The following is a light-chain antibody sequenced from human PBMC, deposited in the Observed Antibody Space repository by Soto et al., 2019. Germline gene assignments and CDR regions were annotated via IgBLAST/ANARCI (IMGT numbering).Light chain of an antibody. CDR1: SSDVGGYNY. J-gene: IGLJ3*02. Sequence: QSVLTQPASVSGSPGQSITISCTGTSSDVGGYNYVSWYQQHPGKAPKVMIYEVSNRPSGVSNRFSGSKSGNTASLTISGLQAEDEADYYCSSYTRRSTRVFGGGTKLTVL. CDR2: EVS. CDR3: SSYTRRSTRV. V-gene: IGLV2-14*01.